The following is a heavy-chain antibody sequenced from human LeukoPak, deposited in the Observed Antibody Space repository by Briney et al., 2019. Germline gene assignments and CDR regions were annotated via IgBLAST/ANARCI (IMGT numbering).Heavy chain of an antibody. V-gene: IGHV4-59*01. CDR2: IYYSGST. D-gene: IGHD3-10*01. CDR1: GGSISSYF. CDR3: ATERPSVRGVIHDAFDI. Sequence: SEPLSLTCTVSGGSISSYFWSWIRQTPGKGLEWIGYIYYSGSTNYNPSLKSRVTISVDTSKNQFSLKLTSVTAADTAVYYCATERPSVRGVIHDAFDIWGQGTMVTVSS. J-gene: IGHJ3*02.